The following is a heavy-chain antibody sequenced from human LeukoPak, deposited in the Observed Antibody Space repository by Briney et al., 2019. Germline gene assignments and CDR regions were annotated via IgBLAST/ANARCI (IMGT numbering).Heavy chain of an antibody. J-gene: IGHJ4*02. D-gene: IGHD6-6*01. CDR2: IYHSGST. V-gene: IGHV4-34*01. CDR1: GGSFSGYY. Sequence: SETLSLTCAVYGGSFSGYYWSWIRQPPGKGLEWIGEIYHSGSTNYNPSLKSRVTISVDTSKNQFSLKLSSVTAADTAVYYCARRKRGSSPRPHFDYWGQGTLVTVSS. CDR3: ARRKRGSSPRPHFDY.